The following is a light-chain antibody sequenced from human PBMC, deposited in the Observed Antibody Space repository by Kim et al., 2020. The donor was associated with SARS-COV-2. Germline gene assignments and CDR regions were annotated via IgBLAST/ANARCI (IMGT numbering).Light chain of an antibody. CDR3: QKYNSALLT. Sequence: DIQLTQSPSSLSASLGDRVTITCRASQGISNYLAWYQQKPGKVPKLLIYAASTLRSGVPSRFSGSESGTDFTLTISSLQPEDVATYCCQKYNSALLTFGGGTKVDIK. CDR2: AAS. CDR1: QGISNY. V-gene: IGKV1-27*01. J-gene: IGKJ4*01.